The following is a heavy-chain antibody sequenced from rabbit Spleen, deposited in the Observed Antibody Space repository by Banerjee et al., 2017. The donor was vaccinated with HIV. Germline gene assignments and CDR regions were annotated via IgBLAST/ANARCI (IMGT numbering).Heavy chain of an antibody. Sequence: QEQLVESGGDLVKPGTSLTLTCTASGFSFSSRYYMCWVRQAPGKGLECIACIDAASGGSTYYANWAKGRFTISKTSSTTVTLQMTSLTVADTATYFCARQWDLWGPGTLVTVS. V-gene: IGHV1S45*01. CDR1: GFSFSSRYY. D-gene: IGHD1-1*01. CDR2: IDAASGGST. CDR3: ARQWDL. J-gene: IGHJ4*01.